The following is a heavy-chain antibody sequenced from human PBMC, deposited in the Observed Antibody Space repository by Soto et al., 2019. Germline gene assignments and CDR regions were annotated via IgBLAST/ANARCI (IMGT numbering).Heavy chain of an antibody. V-gene: IGHV4-59*01. J-gene: IGHJ4*02. CDR2: IYFRGTT. D-gene: IGHD3-22*01. CDR3: ARMKYYDTNGYPFDY. CDR1: GDSISSYY. Sequence: SETLSLTCTVSGDSISSYYWSWIRQPPGKGLEWIGYIYFRGTTNYNPSLKSRVTMSADTSKNQFSLKLNSVTAADTAVYYCARMKYYDTNGYPFDYWGQGMMVTVSS.